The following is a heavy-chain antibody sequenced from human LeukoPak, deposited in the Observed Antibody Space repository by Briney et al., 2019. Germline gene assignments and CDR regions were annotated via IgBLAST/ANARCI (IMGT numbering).Heavy chain of an antibody. CDR3: AIAAAGTYYYYGMDV. CDR2: IYYSGST. D-gene: IGHD6-13*01. CDR1: GGSISSGGYY. Sequence: SETLSLTCTVSGGSISSGGYYWSWIRQHPGKGLEWIGYIYYSGSTYYNPSLKSRVTISVDTSKNQFSLKLSSVTAADTAVYYCAIAAAGTYYYYGMDVWGQGATVTVSS. V-gene: IGHV4-31*03. J-gene: IGHJ6*02.